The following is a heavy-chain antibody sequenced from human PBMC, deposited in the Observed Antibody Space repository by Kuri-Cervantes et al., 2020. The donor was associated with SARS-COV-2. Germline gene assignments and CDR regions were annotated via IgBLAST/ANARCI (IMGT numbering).Heavy chain of an antibody. CDR3: AKEYSSGYYYTFDS. V-gene: IGHV3-30*02. CDR2: IRYDGSNK. D-gene: IGHD3-22*01. J-gene: IGHJ4*02. Sequence: GGSLRLSCAASGFTFSSYGMHWVRQAPGKGLEWVAFIRYDGSNKYYADSVKGRFTISRDNSKTPLYLQMNSLRAEDTAVYYCAKEYSSGYYYTFDSWGQGTLVTVSS. CDR1: GFTFSSYG.